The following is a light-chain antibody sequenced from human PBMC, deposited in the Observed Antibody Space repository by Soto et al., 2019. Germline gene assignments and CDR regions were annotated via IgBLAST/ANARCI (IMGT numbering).Light chain of an antibody. Sequence: DIQMTQSPSTLSASVGDRVTITCRASQSISSWLAWYQQKPGKAPKLLIYKASSLESGVTSRFSGSGSGTEFNLTISSLQPDDFATYYCQQYNSYPWTFGQGTKVEIK. V-gene: IGKV1-5*03. CDR3: QQYNSYPWT. CDR1: QSISSW. J-gene: IGKJ1*01. CDR2: KAS.